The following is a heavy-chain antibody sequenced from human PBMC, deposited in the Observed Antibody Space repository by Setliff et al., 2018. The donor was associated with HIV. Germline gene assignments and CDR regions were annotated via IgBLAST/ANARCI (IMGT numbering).Heavy chain of an antibody. Sequence: SETLSLTCTVSGGSINSGDYYWGWIRQPPGKGLEWIGSIYYSGSTYYNPSLKSRVTISVDTSKNQFSLKLSSVTAADTAVYYCARQKRGVDAFDIWGQGTMVTVSS. CDR2: IYYSGST. D-gene: IGHD3-10*01. CDR1: GGSINSGDYY. CDR3: ARQKRGVDAFDI. J-gene: IGHJ3*02. V-gene: IGHV4-39*01.